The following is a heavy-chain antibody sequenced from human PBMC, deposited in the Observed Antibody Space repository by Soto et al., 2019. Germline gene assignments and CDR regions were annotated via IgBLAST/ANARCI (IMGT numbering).Heavy chain of an antibody. CDR2: FDPEDGET. CDR3: ATVGVVRYFDWLPVFDY. Sequence: ASVEVSCKVSGYTLTELSMHWVRQAPGKGLEWMGGFDPEDGETIYAQKFQGRVTMTEDTSADTAYMELSSLRSGDTAVYYCATVGVVRYFDWLPVFDYWGQGTLVTVSS. CDR1: GYTLTELS. D-gene: IGHD3-9*01. J-gene: IGHJ4*02. V-gene: IGHV1-24*01.